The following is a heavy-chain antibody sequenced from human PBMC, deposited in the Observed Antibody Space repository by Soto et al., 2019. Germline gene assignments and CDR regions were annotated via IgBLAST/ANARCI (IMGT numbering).Heavy chain of an antibody. V-gene: IGHV4-59*01. J-gene: IGHJ5*02. CDR2: IYYSGST. Sequence: PSETRSLTCTVSGGSISSYYWSGSRQPPGKGLEWIGYIYYSGSTNYNPSLKSRVTISVDTSKNQFSLKLSSVTAADTAVYYCARGYCSGGSCYETGWFDPWGQGTLVTFSS. CDR1: GGSISSYY. D-gene: IGHD2-15*01. CDR3: ARGYCSGGSCYETGWFDP.